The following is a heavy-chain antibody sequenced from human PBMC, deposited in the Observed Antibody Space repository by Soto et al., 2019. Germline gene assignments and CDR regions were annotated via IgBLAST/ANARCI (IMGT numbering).Heavy chain of an antibody. V-gene: IGHV1-69*06. D-gene: IGHD2-8*01. CDR2: IIPISGTT. CDR1: GGTISSHT. CDR3: ARGLLYATSYFDY. J-gene: IGHJ4*02. Sequence: QVQLVQSGAEVKKPGSSVKVSCKASGGTISSHTINWVRQAPGQGLECMGGIIPISGTTKYAKKFQGSVTITADTSPSTVYMELSSLTSEDTAVYYCARGLLYATSYFDYWGQGTLVTVSS.